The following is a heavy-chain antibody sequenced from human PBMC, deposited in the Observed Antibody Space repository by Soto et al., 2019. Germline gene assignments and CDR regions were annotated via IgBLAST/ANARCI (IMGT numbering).Heavy chain of an antibody. D-gene: IGHD5-12*01. CDR3: AKDYRAWKGSGYDSYFDY. V-gene: IGHV3-23*01. CDR2: ISGSGGST. J-gene: IGHJ4*02. Sequence: EVQLLESGGGLVQPGGSLRLSCAASGFTFSSYAMSWVRQAPGKGLEWVSAISGSGGSTYYADSVKGRFTISRDNSKNTLYLQMNSLRDEDTAVYYCAKDYRAWKGSGYDSYFDYWGQGTLVTVSS. CDR1: GFTFSSYA.